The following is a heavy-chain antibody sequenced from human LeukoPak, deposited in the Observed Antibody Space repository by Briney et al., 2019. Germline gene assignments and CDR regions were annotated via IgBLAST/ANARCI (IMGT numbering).Heavy chain of an antibody. CDR3: ARDKFNSDWYGFDY. D-gene: IGHD6-19*01. V-gene: IGHV3-48*01. J-gene: IGHJ4*02. CDR2: ISSSSSSI. Sequence: GGSLRLSCAASGFTFSSYSMNWVRQAPGKVLEWVSYISSSSSSIYYADSVKGRFTISRDNAKNSLYLQMNSLRAEDTAVYYCARDKFNSDWYGFDYWGQGTLVTVSS. CDR1: GFTFSSYS.